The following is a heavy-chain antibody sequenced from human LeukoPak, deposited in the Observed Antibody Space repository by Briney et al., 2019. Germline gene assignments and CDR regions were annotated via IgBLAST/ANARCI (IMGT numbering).Heavy chain of an antibody. CDR1: GFIFIRSA. D-gene: IGHD1-1*01. V-gene: IGHV3-23*01. CDR2: ISGSTATI. J-gene: IGHJ4*02. Sequence: GGSLRLSCAASGFIFIRSAMSWVRQVPGKGLEWVSSISGSTATIRYADSVKGRFSLSRDNSNNTVFLQMNSLRAEDTAIYYCAKVSVRQVELGYFDSWGQGTLVTVSS. CDR3: AKVSVRQVELGYFDS.